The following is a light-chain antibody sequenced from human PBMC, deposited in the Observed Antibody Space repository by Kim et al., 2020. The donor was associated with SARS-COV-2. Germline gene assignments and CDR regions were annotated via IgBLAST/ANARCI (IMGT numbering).Light chain of an antibody. CDR2: GAS. CDR1: QTVSSD. CDR3: QQYTNWPPAT. J-gene: IGKJ1*01. V-gene: IGKV3-15*01. Sequence: SPGESAFLSRRASQTVSSDLAWYQHKPGQAPRLLIYGASTRATGVPARFSGSGSGTEFTLTISSLQSEDFAIYYCQQYTNWPPATFGQGTKVDIK.